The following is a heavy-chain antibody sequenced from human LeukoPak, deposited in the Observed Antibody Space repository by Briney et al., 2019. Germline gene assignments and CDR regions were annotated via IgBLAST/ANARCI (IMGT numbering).Heavy chain of an antibody. D-gene: IGHD1-7*01. CDR2: IYYSGST. CDR3: ARDRLELRAGWFDP. Sequence: SETLSLTCTVSGGSISSHYWSWIRQPPGKGLEWIGYIYYSGSTNYNPSLKSRVTISVDTSKNQFSLKLSSVTAADMAVYYCARDRLELRAGWFDPWGQGTLVTVSS. CDR1: GGSISSHY. J-gene: IGHJ5*02. V-gene: IGHV4-59*11.